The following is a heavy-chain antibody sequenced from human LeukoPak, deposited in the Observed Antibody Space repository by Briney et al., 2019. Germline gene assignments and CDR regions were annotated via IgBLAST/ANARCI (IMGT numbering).Heavy chain of an antibody. D-gene: IGHD6-6*01. Sequence: GGSPRLSCAASGFTFSNYWMTWVRQAPGKGLEWVANIKQDGSEKYYVDSVKGRFTISRDNAKNALYLQTNSLRVEDTAVYYCARVYHSTSGRAIDYWGQGTLVTVSS. V-gene: IGHV3-7*01. CDR3: ARVYHSTSGRAIDY. CDR1: GFTFSNYW. J-gene: IGHJ4*02. CDR2: IKQDGSEK.